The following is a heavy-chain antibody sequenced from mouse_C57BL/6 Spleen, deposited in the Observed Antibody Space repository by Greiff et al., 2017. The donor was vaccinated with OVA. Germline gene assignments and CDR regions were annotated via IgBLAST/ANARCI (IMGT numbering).Heavy chain of an antibody. J-gene: IGHJ4*01. D-gene: IGHD2-3*01. CDR1: GFSFNTYA. Sequence: DVQLQESGGGLVQPKGSLKLSCAASGFSFNTYAMNWVRQAPGKGLEWVARIRSKSNNYATYYADSVKDRFTISRDDSESMLYLQMNNLKTEDTAMYYCVRHVYDGYYYAMDYWGQGTSVTVSS. CDR2: IRSKSNNYAT. CDR3: VRHVYDGYYYAMDY. V-gene: IGHV10-1*01.